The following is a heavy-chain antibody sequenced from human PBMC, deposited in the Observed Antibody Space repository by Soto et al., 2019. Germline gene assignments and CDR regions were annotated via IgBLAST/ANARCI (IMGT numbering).Heavy chain of an antibody. CDR1: GFTLSGDW. Sequence: SLRLSCAASGFTLSGDWMHWVRQGAGKGLVWVSRINMDGSSTNYADSVKGRFTISRDNAKNTLYLQMNSLRVDDTAVYYCARGPRGLYHHDYWGQGALVTVSS. D-gene: IGHD2-2*01. CDR3: ARGPRGLYHHDY. J-gene: IGHJ4*02. V-gene: IGHV3-74*01. CDR2: INMDGSST.